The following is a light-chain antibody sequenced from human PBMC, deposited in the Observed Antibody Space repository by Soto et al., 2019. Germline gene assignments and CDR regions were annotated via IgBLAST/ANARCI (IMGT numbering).Light chain of an antibody. CDR1: SSDVGAYKY. CDR2: EVT. Sequence: QSALTQPPSASGSPGQSVTISCTGTSSDVGAYKYVSWYQQYPGKAPKLMIYEVTKRPSGVPDRFSGSKSGNTASLTVSGHPEEDEADYYCTSYVGNDIWVFGGGTKVTVL. CDR3: TSYVGNDIWV. J-gene: IGLJ3*02. V-gene: IGLV2-8*01.